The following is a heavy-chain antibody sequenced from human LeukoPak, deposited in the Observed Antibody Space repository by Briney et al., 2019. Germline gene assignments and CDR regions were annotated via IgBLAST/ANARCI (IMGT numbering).Heavy chain of an antibody. CDR3: ASGRRDGYLDY. V-gene: IGHV3-66*01. J-gene: IGHJ4*02. D-gene: IGHD5-24*01. Sequence: PGGSLSLSCAASGFTVSTNYMSWVRQAPGKGLEWVSVIYSGGSTFYADSVKGLFTISRDNSKNTVYLQMNSLRAEDTAVYYCASGRRDGYLDYWGQGTRVTVSS. CDR2: IYSGGST. CDR1: GFTVSTNY.